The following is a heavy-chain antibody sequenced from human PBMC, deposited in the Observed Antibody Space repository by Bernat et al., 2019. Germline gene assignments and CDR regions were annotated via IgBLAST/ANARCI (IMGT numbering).Heavy chain of an antibody. J-gene: IGHJ4*02. CDR1: GGSISSYY. V-gene: IGHV4-59*08. CDR2: IYYSGST. CDR3: ARLNGVFDY. Sequence: QVQLQESGPGLVKPSETLSLTCTVSGGSISSYYWSWIRQPPGKGLEWIGYIYYSGSTNYNPSLKSRVTISVDTSKNQFSLKLSSVTAAGTDVYYCARLNGVFDYWGQGTLVTVSS. D-gene: IGHD2-8*01.